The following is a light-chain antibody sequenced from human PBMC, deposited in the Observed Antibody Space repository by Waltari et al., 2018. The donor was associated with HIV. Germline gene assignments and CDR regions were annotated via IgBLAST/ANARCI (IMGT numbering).Light chain of an antibody. V-gene: IGLV2-14*01. CDR3: TSYTSNDTLL. CDR2: EVI. Sequence: HSALTQPASVSAFPGQSITISCTGTSSVFCISNYVSWYQQHPGNVPKVSISEVISRPSGVSNRFSGSKSGNTASLTISGLQPEDEADYYCTSYTSNDTLLFGGGTKVTVL. J-gene: IGLJ2*01. CDR1: SSVFCISNY.